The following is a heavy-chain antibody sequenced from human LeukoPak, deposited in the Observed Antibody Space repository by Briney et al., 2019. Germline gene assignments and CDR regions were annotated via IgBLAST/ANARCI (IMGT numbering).Heavy chain of an antibody. V-gene: IGHV3-7*05. D-gene: IGHD5-12*01. J-gene: IGHJ5*02. CDR2: MNEDGSRT. Sequence: QAGGSLRLSCVASAFTFSSSWVNWVRQAPGKGLEWVANMNEDGSRTSYVASAKGRFTISRDNAKNSLYLQINSLRVEDTAVYYCAKTSGYRRFDPWGQGTLVTVSS. CDR3: AKTSGYRRFDP. CDR1: AFTFSSSW.